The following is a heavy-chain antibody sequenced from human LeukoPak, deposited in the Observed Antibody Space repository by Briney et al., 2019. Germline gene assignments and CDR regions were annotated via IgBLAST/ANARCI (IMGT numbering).Heavy chain of an antibody. CDR3: ARRAYSAAYWKHFDY. Sequence: KPSETLSLTCAVSGGSISSGGYSWSWIRQPPGKGLEWIGYIYYSGSTYYNPSLKSRVTISVDTSKNQFSLKLSSVTAADTAVYFCARRAYSAAYWKHFDYWGQGTLVTVSS. CDR1: GGSISSGGYS. J-gene: IGHJ4*02. V-gene: IGHV4-30-4*07. CDR2: IYYSGST. D-gene: IGHD1-1*01.